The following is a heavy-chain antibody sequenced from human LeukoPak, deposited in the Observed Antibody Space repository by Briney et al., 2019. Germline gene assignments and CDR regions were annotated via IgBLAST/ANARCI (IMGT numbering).Heavy chain of an antibody. CDR3: VKDNPLDY. J-gene: IGHJ4*02. CDR1: GFTFSSYW. D-gene: IGHD1-14*01. Sequence: GGSLRLSCAASGFTFSSYWMNWVRQAPGKGLEWVAFIRYDGNIKFYADSMKGRFTISRDNSKDTLYLHINSLRPEDTALYYCVKDNPLDYWGQGTLVIVSS. CDR2: IRYDGNIK. V-gene: IGHV3-30*02.